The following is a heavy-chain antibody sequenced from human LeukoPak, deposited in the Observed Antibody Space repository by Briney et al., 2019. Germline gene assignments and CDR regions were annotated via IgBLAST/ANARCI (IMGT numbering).Heavy chain of an antibody. CDR1: GGSISSGSYY. D-gene: IGHD1-1*01. CDR3: ARHRAPAGVPYP. Sequence: PSETLSLTCTVSGGSISSGSYYWSWIRQPAGKGLEWIGRIYTSGSTNYNPSLKSRVTMSVDTSKNQFSLKLSSVTAADTAVYYCARHRAPAGVPYPWGQGTLVTVSS. V-gene: IGHV4-61*02. J-gene: IGHJ5*02. CDR2: IYTSGST.